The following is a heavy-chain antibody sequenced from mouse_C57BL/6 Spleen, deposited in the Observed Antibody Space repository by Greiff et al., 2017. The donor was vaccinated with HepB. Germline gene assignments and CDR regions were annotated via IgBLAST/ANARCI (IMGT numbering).Heavy chain of an antibody. CDR1: GFTFSSYG. J-gene: IGHJ2*01. CDR2: ISSGGSYT. Sequence: DVQLVESGGDLVKPGGSLKLSCAASGFTFSSYGMSWVRQTPDKRLEWVATISSGGSYTYYPDSVKGRFTISRDNAKNTLYLQMSSLKSEDTAMYYCARHGYYDYDGYYFDYWGQGTTRTVSS. CDR3: ARHGYYDYDGYYFDY. V-gene: IGHV5-6*01. D-gene: IGHD2-4*01.